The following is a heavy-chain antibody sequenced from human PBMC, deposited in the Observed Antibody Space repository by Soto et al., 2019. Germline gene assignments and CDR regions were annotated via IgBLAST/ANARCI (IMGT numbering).Heavy chain of an antibody. CDR3: AREGYFWSGFGYYYYYGMDV. D-gene: IGHD3-3*01. Sequence: GASVKVSCKASGYTFTSYDINWVRQATGQGLEWMGWMNPNSGNTGYAQKFQGRVTMTRNTSISTAYMELSSLRPEDTAVYYCAREGYFWSGFGYYYYYGMDVWGQGTTVTVSS. CDR2: MNPNSGNT. CDR1: GYTFTSYD. V-gene: IGHV1-8*01. J-gene: IGHJ6*02.